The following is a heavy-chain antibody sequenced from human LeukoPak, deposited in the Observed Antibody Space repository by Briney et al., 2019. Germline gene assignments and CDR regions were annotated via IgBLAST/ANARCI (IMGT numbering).Heavy chain of an antibody. CDR3: ARDYYDSSGYYYSAS. J-gene: IGHJ4*02. V-gene: IGHV4-59*01. CDR1: GGSITSYY. Sequence: SETLSLTCTVSGGSITSYYWSWIRQPPGKGLECIGYIYYSGSTYYNPSLKSRVTISVDTSKNQFSLKLSSVTAADTAVYYCARDYYDSSGYYYSASWGQGTLVTVSS. CDR2: IYYSGST. D-gene: IGHD3-22*01.